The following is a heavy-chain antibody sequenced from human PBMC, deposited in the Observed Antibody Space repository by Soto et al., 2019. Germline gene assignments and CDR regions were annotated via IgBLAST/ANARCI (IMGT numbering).Heavy chain of an antibody. CDR1: GFTFSSYA. J-gene: IGHJ5*02. D-gene: IGHD3-3*01. CDR3: AKSPVDEGRNPIRDFWSGYYTGILSWFDP. Sequence: EVQLLESGGGLVQPGGSLRLSCAASGFTFSSYAMSWVRQAPGKGLEWVSAISGSGGSTYYADSVKGRFTISRDNSKHTLYLQMTSRRAEDTAVYYCAKSPVDEGRNPIRDFWSGYYTGILSWFDPWGQGTLVTVSS. V-gene: IGHV3-23*01. CDR2: ISGSGGST.